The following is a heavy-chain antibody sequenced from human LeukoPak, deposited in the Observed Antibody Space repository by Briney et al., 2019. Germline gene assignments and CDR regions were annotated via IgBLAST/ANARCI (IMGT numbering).Heavy chain of an antibody. CDR2: ISYDGSNK. Sequence: PGRSLRLSCAASGFTFSSYAMHWVRQAPGKGLEWVAVISYDGSNKYYADSVKGRFTISRDNSKNTLYLQMNSLRAEDTSVYYCARDPERLYYFDYWGQGTLVTVSS. CDR3: ARDPERLYYFDY. CDR1: GFTFSSYA. J-gene: IGHJ4*02. V-gene: IGHV3-30-3*01. D-gene: IGHD2-15*01.